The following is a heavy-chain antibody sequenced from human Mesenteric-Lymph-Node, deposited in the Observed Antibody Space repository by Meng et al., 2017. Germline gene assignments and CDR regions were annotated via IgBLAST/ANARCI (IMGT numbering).Heavy chain of an antibody. J-gene: IGHJ4*02. Sequence: GPVLVWPSNTLSLLCIVSGCSVSIGSYYWTWIRQPPGKGLEWIGYIYYSGNTNYNPSLKSRVTISVDTSKNQFSLNLSSVTAADTAIYYCASWVGATKFDYWGQGTLVTVSS. D-gene: IGHD1-26*01. V-gene: IGHV4-61*01. CDR3: ASWVGATKFDY. CDR2: IYYSGNT. CDR1: GCSVSIGSYY.